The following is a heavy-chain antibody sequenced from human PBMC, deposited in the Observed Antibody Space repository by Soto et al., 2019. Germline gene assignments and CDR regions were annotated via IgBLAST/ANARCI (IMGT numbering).Heavy chain of an antibody. CDR2: ISFDGSTK. CDR3: TGQIASGY. D-gene: IGHD2-8*02. V-gene: IGHV3-30*03. CDR1: GFTFSNSG. J-gene: IGHJ4*02. Sequence: QVQLVESGGGVVQPGRSLRLSCAASGFTFSNSGMHWVRQAPGKGLEWVAVISFDGSTKYYADSVKGRFPISRDNSKNTLYLEMNSLRGDDAAVYYCTGQIASGYWGQGTLVTVSS.